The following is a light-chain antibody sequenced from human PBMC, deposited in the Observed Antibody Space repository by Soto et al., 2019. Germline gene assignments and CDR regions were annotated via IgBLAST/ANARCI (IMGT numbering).Light chain of an antibody. CDR1: QSISNW. CDR2: KAS. Sequence: DIQMTQSPSTLSASVRDRVTIACRASQSISNWLAWYQQKPGKAPKLLIYKASTLKSGVPSRFSGSGSGTDFTLTISRLEPEDFAVYYCQQYGSAPWTFGQGTKVDIK. V-gene: IGKV1-5*03. CDR3: QQYGSAPWT. J-gene: IGKJ1*01.